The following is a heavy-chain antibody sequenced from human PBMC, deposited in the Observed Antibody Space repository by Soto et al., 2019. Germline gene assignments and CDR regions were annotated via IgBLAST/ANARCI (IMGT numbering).Heavy chain of an antibody. CDR1: GGSISSGGYY. CDR3: ARAGYYDSSGYDDAFDI. V-gene: IGHV4-31*03. Sequence: QVQLQESGPGLVKPSQTLSLTCTVSGGSISSGGYYWSWIRQHPGTGLEWIGYIYYSGSTYYNPSLKSRVTISVDTSKNQFSLKLSSVTAADTAVYYCARAGYYDSSGYDDAFDIWGQGTMVTVSS. J-gene: IGHJ3*02. D-gene: IGHD3-22*01. CDR2: IYYSGST.